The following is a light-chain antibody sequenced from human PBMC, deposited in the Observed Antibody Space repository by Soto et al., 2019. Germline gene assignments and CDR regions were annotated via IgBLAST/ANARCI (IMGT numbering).Light chain of an antibody. CDR2: QDR. CDR3: QAWDSSTVV. CDR1: KLGNKY. J-gene: IGLJ2*01. V-gene: IGLV3-1*01. Sequence: SYELTQPPSVSVSPGQTASITCSGHKLGNKYACWYQQKPGQSPVLVIYQDRKRPSGIPERFSGSNSGNTATLTISGTQAMDEADYYCQAWDSSTVVFGGGTKLHRP.